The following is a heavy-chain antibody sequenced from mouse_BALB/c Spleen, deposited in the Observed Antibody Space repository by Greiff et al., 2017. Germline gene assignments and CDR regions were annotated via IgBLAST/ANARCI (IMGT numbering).Heavy chain of an antibody. Sequence: VKLVESGAELVRPGTSVKISCKASGYTFTNYWLGWVKQRPGHGLEWIGDIYPGGGYTNYNEKFKGKATLTADTSSSTAYMQLSSLTSEDSAVYFCASDGYYVGTFAYWGQGTLVTVSA. D-gene: IGHD2-3*01. CDR1: GYTFTNYW. CDR2: IYPGGGYT. V-gene: IGHV1-63*02. CDR3: ASDGYYVGTFAY. J-gene: IGHJ3*01.